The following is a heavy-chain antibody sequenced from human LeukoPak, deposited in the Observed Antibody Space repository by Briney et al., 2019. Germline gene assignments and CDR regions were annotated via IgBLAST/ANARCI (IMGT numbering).Heavy chain of an antibody. CDR1: GGSISTSGYY. Sequence: PSETLSLTCTVSGGSISTSGYYWGWIRQPPGKGLEWIGSIYYSGSAYYNPSLKSRVTISVDTSKNHFSLKLSSVTAADTAVYYCARDRPAYCNGGSCYYYYYMDVWGKGTTVTVSS. J-gene: IGHJ6*03. V-gene: IGHV4-39*07. CDR3: ARDRPAYCNGGSCYYYYYMDV. CDR2: IYYSGSA. D-gene: IGHD2-15*01.